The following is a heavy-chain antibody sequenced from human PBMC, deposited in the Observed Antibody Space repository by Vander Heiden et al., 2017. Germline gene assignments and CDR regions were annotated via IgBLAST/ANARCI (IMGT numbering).Heavy chain of an antibody. V-gene: IGHV3-33*01. Sequence: QVQLVESGGGVVQPGRSLRLSCAASGFTFSSYGMHWVRQAPGKGLEWVAVIWYDGSNKYYADSVKGRFTISRDNSKNTLYLQMNSLRAEDTAVYYCARGVSYYDCWSGYYRFDYWGQGTLVTVSS. J-gene: IGHJ4*02. D-gene: IGHD3-3*01. CDR2: IWYDGSNK. CDR1: GFTFSSYG. CDR3: ARGVSYYDCWSGYYRFDY.